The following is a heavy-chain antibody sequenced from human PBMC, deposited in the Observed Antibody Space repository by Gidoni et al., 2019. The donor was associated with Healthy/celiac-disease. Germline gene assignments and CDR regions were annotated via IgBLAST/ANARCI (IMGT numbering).Heavy chain of an antibody. CDR3: ARDPATDSSGYYYVTFDY. J-gene: IGHJ4*02. CDR1: GFPFSIYG. V-gene: IGHV3-30*03. CDR2: ISYDGSNK. Sequence: QGQLVESGGGVVQPGRALRLSCAASGFPFSIYGMHWVRQAPGKGREWVAVISYDGSNKYYADSVKGRFTISRDNSKNTLYLQMNSLRAEDTAVYYCARDPATDSSGYYYVTFDYWGQGTLVTVSS. D-gene: IGHD3-22*01.